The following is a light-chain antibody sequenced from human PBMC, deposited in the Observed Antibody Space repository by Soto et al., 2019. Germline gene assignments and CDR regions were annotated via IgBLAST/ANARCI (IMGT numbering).Light chain of an antibody. CDR2: DVS. CDR1: SSDLGGYDY. J-gene: IGLJ1*01. Sequence: QSALTQSASVSGSPGQSITISCTGTSSDLGGYDYVSWYQQHPGKAPKLMIYDVSIRPSGVSHRFSGSKSGNTASLTISGLQAEDEADSYCSSYTSSATGVFGTGTKVTVL. V-gene: IGLV2-14*01. CDR3: SSYTSSATGV.